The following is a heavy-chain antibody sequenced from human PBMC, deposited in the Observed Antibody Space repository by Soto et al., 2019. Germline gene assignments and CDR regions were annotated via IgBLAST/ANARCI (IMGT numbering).Heavy chain of an antibody. CDR1: GGTFSSYT. Sequence: ASVKVSCKASGGTFSSYTISWVRQAPGQGLEWMGRIIPILGIANYAQKFQGRVTITADKSTSTAYMELSSLRSEDTAVYYCARGYCSGGSCYEVDWFDPWGQGTLVTVSS. CDR2: IIPILGIA. J-gene: IGHJ5*02. CDR3: ARGYCSGGSCYEVDWFDP. V-gene: IGHV1-69*02. D-gene: IGHD2-15*01.